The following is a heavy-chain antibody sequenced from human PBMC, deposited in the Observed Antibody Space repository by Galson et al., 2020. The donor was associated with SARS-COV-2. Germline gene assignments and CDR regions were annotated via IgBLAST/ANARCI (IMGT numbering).Heavy chain of an antibody. CDR2: IWYDGSNK. V-gene: IGHV3-33*01. D-gene: IGHD1-1*01. CDR1: GFTFSSYG. J-gene: IGHJ4*02. Sequence: PGGSLRLSCAASGFTFSSYGMHWVRQAPGKGLEWVAVIWYDGSNKYYADSVKGRFTISRDNSKNTLYLQMNSLRAEDTAVYYCAREGSWNDLIGFDYWGQGTLVTVSS. CDR3: AREGSWNDLIGFDY.